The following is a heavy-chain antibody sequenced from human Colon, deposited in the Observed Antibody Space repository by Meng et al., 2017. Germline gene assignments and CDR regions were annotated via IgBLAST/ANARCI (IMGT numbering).Heavy chain of an antibody. D-gene: IGHD2-8*02. Sequence: QLPLQGSGPGLVQPSGTLSLTCAVSGGSITNSNWWSWVRQPPGKGLEWIGQTYGSVNTAYNPSLKSRVTISVDKSKNQLSLTLSSVTAADTAVYYCAKNGAYCLEYWGQGILVTVSS. CDR1: GGSITNSNW. J-gene: IGHJ4*02. CDR3: AKNGAYCLEY. CDR2: TYGSVNT. V-gene: IGHV4-4*02.